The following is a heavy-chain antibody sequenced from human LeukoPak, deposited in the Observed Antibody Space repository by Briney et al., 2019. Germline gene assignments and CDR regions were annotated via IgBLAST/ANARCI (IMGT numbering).Heavy chain of an antibody. Sequence: GGSLRLSCTASGFTFSSYAMSWVRQAPGKGPEWVSAISGSGGSTYYADSVKGRFTISRDNSKNTLYLQMNGLRAEDTAVYYCATNYSYGTGFDNWGQGTLVTVSS. CDR3: ATNYSYGTGFDN. J-gene: IGHJ4*02. CDR2: ISGSGGST. CDR1: GFTFSSYA. D-gene: IGHD5-18*01. V-gene: IGHV3-23*01.